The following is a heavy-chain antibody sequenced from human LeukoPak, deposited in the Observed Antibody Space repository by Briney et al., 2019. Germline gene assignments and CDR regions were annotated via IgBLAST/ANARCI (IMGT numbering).Heavy chain of an antibody. V-gene: IGHV3-30*04. Sequence: GGSLRLSCAASGFTFSSYAMHWVRQAPGKGLEWVAVISYDGSNEYYADSVKGRFTISRDNSKNTPYLQMNSLRAEDTAVYYCARDYYGSGSGGFDPWGQGTLVTVSS. CDR1: GFTFSSYA. CDR3: ARDYYGSGSGGFDP. CDR2: ISYDGSNE. J-gene: IGHJ5*02. D-gene: IGHD3-10*01.